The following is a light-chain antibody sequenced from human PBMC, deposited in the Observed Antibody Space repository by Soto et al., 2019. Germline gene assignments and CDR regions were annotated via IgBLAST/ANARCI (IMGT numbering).Light chain of an antibody. CDR1: QSISSY. J-gene: IGKJ5*01. CDR3: QQCYISPYT. V-gene: IGKV1-39*01. Sequence: DIQMTQSPSSLSASVGDRVTITCRASQSISSYLNWYQQKPGKAPKLLIYAASSLQSGVPSRFSGSGSGTDFTLTISSLQPEDFVTYHCQQCYISPYTFGQGTRLGSK. CDR2: AAS.